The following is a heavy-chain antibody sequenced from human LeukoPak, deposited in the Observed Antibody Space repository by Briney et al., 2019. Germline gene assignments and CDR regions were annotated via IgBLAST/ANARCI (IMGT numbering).Heavy chain of an antibody. CDR2: ISSSSSYI. Sequence: GGSLRLSCAASGFTFSSYSMNWVRQAPGKGLEWVSSISSSSSYIYYADSVKGRFTISRDNAKNSLYLQMNSLRAEDTAVYYCARGPYPEYDFWSGYPYYFDYWGQGTLVTVSS. CDR1: GFTFSSYS. CDR3: ARGPYPEYDFWSGYPYYFDY. V-gene: IGHV3-21*01. D-gene: IGHD3-3*01. J-gene: IGHJ4*02.